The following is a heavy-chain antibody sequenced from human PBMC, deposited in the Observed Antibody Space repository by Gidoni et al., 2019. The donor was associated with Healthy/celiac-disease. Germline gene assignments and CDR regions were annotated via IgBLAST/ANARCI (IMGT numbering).Heavy chain of an antibody. CDR2: IYYSGST. Sequence: QVQLQESRPGLVKPSETLTLTCTVSGGSISIYYWRWIRQPPGKGLEWIGYIYYSGSTNYNPSLKSRVTISVDTSKKNQFSMKLSSVTAADTAVYYCARARFWSGYYTYWGQGTLVTVSS. CDR3: ARARFWSGYYTY. J-gene: IGHJ4*02. CDR1: GGSISIYY. D-gene: IGHD3-3*01. V-gene: IGHV4-59*01.